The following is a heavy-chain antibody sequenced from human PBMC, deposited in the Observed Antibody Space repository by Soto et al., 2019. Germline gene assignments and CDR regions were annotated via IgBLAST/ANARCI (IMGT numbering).Heavy chain of an antibody. Sequence: QVQLVESGGGVVQPGRSLRLSCAASGFTFSSYGMHWVRQAPGKGLEWVAVIWYDGSHKYYADSVKSRFTISRDNSKNTLYLQMNSLRAEDTAVYYCARDPFGYWGEGTLVTVSS. CDR3: ARDPFGY. V-gene: IGHV3-33*01. CDR2: IWYDGSHK. CDR1: GFTFSSYG. J-gene: IGHJ4*02.